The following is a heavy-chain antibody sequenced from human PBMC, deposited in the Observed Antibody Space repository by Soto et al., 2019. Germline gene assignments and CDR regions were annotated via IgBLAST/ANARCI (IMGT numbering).Heavy chain of an antibody. J-gene: IGHJ5*02. CDR3: VKKNPHGDSNKAWLDP. Sequence: QVQLLQSGTELRQPGSSVTISCTPSGGTFVSSAFAWVRQAPGGRIEWMGGIIPILGTTKYAEKFLGRLTIRADDSSRPAFLELSSLTVDDTAVYFCVKKNPHGDSNKAWLDPWGQGTLVTVST. CDR2: IIPILGTT. CDR1: GGTFVSSA. D-gene: IGHD2-8*01. V-gene: IGHV1-69*01.